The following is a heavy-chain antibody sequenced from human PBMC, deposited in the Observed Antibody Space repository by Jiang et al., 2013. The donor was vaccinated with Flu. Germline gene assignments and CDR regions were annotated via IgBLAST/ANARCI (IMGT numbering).Heavy chain of an antibody. CDR1: GDTFNNNA. J-gene: IGHJ4*02. CDR3: ARGPDISAYYYFY. CDR2: IIPIFGTV. V-gene: IGHV1-69*06. D-gene: IGHD3-22*01. Sequence: SGAEVKKPGSSVKVSCKASGDTFNNNAISWVRQAPGQGLEWMGGIIPIFGTVNYAQKFQGRVTITADKSTNTVCMLLNSLRSEDTAVYYCARGPDISAYYYFYWGQGTLVTVSS.